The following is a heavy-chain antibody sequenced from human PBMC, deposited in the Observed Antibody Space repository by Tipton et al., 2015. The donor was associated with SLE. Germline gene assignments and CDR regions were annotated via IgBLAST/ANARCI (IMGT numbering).Heavy chain of an antibody. D-gene: IGHD6-13*01. CDR1: GFTFSSYW. CDR2: INSDGSST. V-gene: IGHV3-74*01. J-gene: IGHJ4*02. Sequence: SLRLSCAASGFTFSSYWMHWVRQAPGKGLVWVSRINSDGSSTSYADSVKGRFTISRDNAKNTLYLQMNSLRAEDTAVYYCARSRAQQLVPFDYWGQGTLVTVSS. CDR3: ARSRAQQLVPFDY.